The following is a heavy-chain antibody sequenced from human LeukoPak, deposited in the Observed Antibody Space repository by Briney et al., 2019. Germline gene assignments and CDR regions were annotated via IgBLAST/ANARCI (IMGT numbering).Heavy chain of an antibody. CDR3: TRENTGLYDY. CDR2: IAVSGNT. J-gene: IGHJ4*02. CDR1: GFSLSNFA. D-gene: IGHD3/OR15-3a*01. V-gene: IGHV3-23*01. Sequence: GGSLRLSCVASGFSLSNFAMSWVRQAPGKGLEWVTAIAVSGNTYYEESVKGRFTISRDSTKNTLYLQMNRLRAEDAAVYYCTRENTGLYDYWGQGTLVTVSS.